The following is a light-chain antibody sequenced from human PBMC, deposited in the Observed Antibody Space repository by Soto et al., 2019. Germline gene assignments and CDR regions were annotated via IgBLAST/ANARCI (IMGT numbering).Light chain of an antibody. CDR1: QSVSSNY. CDR3: QQHGSSPRT. V-gene: IGKV3-20*01. Sequence: EIVLTQSPGTLSLSPGERATLSCRASQSVSSNYLAWYQQKPGQAPRLLIYGASSRASGIPDRFSGSGSGTDFTLTISRLEPEDVAVYYCQQHGSSPRTFGQGTKVEI. J-gene: IGKJ1*01. CDR2: GAS.